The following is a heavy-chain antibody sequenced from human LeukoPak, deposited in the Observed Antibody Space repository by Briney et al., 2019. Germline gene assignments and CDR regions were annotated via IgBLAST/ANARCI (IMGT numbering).Heavy chain of an antibody. J-gene: IGHJ4*02. CDR3: ARGPRYSGYDLNY. CDR2: INHSGST. D-gene: IGHD5-12*01. Sequence: PSETLSLTCAAYGGSFTGYYWSWMRQPPGKGLEWIGEINHSGSTNYNPSLKSRVTISVDTSKNQFSLKLSSVTAADTAVYYCARGPRYSGYDLNYWGQGTLVTVSS. V-gene: IGHV4-34*01. CDR1: GGSFTGYY.